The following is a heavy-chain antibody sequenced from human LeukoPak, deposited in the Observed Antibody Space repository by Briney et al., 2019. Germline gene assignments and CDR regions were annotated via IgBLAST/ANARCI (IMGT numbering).Heavy chain of an antibody. J-gene: IGHJ6*02. D-gene: IGHD7-27*01. Sequence: SETLSLTCAVYGGSFSGYYWSWIRRPPGRGLEWLGEINHSGSTNYNPSLKSRVTISVDTSKNQFSLRLNSVTAADTAVYYCARRPLGGMDVWGQGTTVTVSS. CDR2: INHSGST. V-gene: IGHV4-34*01. CDR1: GGSFSGYY. CDR3: ARRPLGGMDV.